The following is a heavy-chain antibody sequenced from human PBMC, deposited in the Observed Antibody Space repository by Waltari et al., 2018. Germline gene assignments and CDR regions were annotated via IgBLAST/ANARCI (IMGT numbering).Heavy chain of an antibody. J-gene: IGHJ4*02. D-gene: IGHD3-10*01. CDR1: GYSISSVYY. CDR2: IDHSGST. CDR3: ARRTVQGVITHFDY. Sequence: QVQLQESGPGLVKPSETLSLTCAVSGYSISSVYYWGWIRQPPGKGLEWIGSIDHSGSTYYNPSLKSRVTISVDTSKNQFSRKLSSVTAADTAVYYCARRTVQGVITHFDYWGQGTLVTVSS. V-gene: IGHV4-38-2*01.